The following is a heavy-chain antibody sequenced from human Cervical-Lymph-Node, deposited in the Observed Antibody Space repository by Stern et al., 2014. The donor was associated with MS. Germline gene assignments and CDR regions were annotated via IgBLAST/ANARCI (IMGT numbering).Heavy chain of an antibody. Sequence: VQLVESGAEVKKPGSTVRVSCKVSGGTFSDYAISWVRQAPGQGLEWMGVIIPTFGTTDYAQHFQVRVTITADESTSTANMELSSLRSEDTAVYYCASYLLGSHDAFDIWGQGTVVSVSA. V-gene: IGHV1-69*01. J-gene: IGHJ3*02. CDR3: ASYLLGSHDAFDI. CDR1: GGTFSDYA. D-gene: IGHD1-26*01. CDR2: IIPTFGTT.